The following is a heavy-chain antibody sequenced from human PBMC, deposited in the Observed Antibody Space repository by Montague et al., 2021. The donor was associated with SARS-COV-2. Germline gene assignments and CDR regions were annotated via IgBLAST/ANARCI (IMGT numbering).Heavy chain of an antibody. D-gene: IGHD2-2*01. CDR1: GFTFGTYG. CDR3: GRDTVLPPNCSNTIDF. J-gene: IGHJ4*02. CDR2: ISFDGSDT. V-gene: IGHV3-30*03. Sequence: SLRLSCAASGFTFGTYGMHWVRQAPGKGLEWVTVISFDGSDTYYADSVKGRFTISRDNSKNTLYLQMNNLRPEDTAVYYCGRDTVLPPNCSNTIDFWGQGTLVTVSS.